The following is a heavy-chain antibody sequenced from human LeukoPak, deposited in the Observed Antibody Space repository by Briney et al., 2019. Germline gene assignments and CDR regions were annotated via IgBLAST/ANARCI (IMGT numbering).Heavy chain of an antibody. J-gene: IGHJ4*02. D-gene: IGHD3-22*01. V-gene: IGHV4-39*01. Sequence: SETLSFTCTVSGGSISTSSYYWGWIRQPPGKGLEWIGSIYYSGSTYYNPSLKSRVTISVDTSKNQFSLNLSSVTAADTAVYYCARRRLLPRYFDYWGQGTLVTL. CDR3: ARRRLLPRYFDY. CDR2: IYYSGST. CDR1: GGSISTSSYY.